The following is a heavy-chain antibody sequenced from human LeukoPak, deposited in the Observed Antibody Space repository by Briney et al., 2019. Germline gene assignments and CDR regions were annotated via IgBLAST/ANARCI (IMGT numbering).Heavy chain of an antibody. D-gene: IGHD1-14*01. CDR3: ARGTEPRTPKFDY. V-gene: IGHV4-30-2*01. J-gene: IGHJ4*02. Sequence: PSETLSLTCTVSGGSISSGGYYWSWIRQPPGKGLEWIGYIYHSGSTYYNPSLKSRVTISVDRSKNQFSLKLSSVTAADTAVYYCARGTEPRTPKFDYWGQGTLVTVSS. CDR1: GGSISSGGYY. CDR2: IYHSGST.